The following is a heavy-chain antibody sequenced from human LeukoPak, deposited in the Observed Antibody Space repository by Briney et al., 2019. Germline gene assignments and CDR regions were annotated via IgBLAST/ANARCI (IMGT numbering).Heavy chain of an antibody. Sequence: GGSLRLSCAASGFTFSSYAMHWVRQAPGKGLEWVAVISYDGSNKYYADSVKGRFTISRDNSKNTLYLQMNSLRAEDTAVYYCARALTGFIPGNWGQGTLVTVSS. CDR1: GFTFSSYA. J-gene: IGHJ4*02. V-gene: IGHV3-30-3*01. CDR3: ARALTGFIPGN. D-gene: IGHD3-9*01. CDR2: ISYDGSNK.